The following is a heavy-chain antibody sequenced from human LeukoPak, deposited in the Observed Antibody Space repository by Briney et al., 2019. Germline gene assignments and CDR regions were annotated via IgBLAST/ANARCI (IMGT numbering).Heavy chain of an antibody. CDR1: GFTFSSYW. Sequence: GGSLRLSCAASGFTFSSYWMHWVRQAPGKGLVWVSRINSDGSSTSYADSVKGRFTISRDNAKNTLYLQMNSLRAEDTAVYYCARGCSGGSCHHDAFDIWGQGTVVTVPS. D-gene: IGHD2-15*01. V-gene: IGHV3-74*01. J-gene: IGHJ3*02. CDR2: INSDGSST. CDR3: ARGCSGGSCHHDAFDI.